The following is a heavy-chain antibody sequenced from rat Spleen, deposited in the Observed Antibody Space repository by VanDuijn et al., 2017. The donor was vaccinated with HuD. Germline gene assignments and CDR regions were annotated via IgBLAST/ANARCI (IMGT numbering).Heavy chain of an antibody. Sequence: EVQLVESGGGLVQPGRSMKLSCAASGFTFSDYGMVWVLQAPTKGLEWVASISYDGSSTYYRDSVKGRFTISRDTTTSSLYLQMDSLRSEDTATYYCITEFGVRVMDAWGQGASVTVSS. CDR2: ISYDGSST. V-gene: IGHV5-20*01. J-gene: IGHJ4*01. D-gene: IGHD4-3*01. CDR3: ITEFGVRVMDA. CDR1: GFTFSDYG.